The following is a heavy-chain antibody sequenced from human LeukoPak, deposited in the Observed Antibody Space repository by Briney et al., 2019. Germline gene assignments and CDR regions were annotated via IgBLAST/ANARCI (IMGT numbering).Heavy chain of an antibody. J-gene: IGHJ4*02. D-gene: IGHD6-19*01. CDR1: GLTFSSYG. V-gene: IGHV3-30*02. CDR2: IRYDGSNK. CDR3: AKDGRSRGWASFDY. Sequence: SGGSLRLSCAASGLTFSSYGMHWVRQAPGKGLEWVAFIRYDGSNKYYADSVKGRFTISRDNSKNTLYLQMNSLRAEDTAVYYCAKDGRSRGWASFDYWGQGTLVTVSS.